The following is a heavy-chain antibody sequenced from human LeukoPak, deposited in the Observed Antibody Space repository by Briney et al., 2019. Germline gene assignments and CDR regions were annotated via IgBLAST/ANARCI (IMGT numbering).Heavy chain of an antibody. D-gene: IGHD1-1*01. CDR1: GLTFSSYG. V-gene: IGHV3-23*05. CDR2: ISARGTTT. Sequence: GGFLRLSCVASGLTFSSYGLSWVRQAPGKGLEWVSSISARGTTTFYADSVTGRFTISRDNSKNTVYLQLNNLRAEDTAVYYCAKLEDWGQGTLVTVSS. CDR3: AKLED. J-gene: IGHJ4*02.